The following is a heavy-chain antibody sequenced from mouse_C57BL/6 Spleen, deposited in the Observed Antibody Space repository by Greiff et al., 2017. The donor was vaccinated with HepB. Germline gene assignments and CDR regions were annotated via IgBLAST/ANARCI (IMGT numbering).Heavy chain of an antibody. V-gene: IGHV1-76*01. CDR3: ARAYYSNYWGAMDY. D-gene: IGHD2-5*01. CDR1: GYTFTDYY. J-gene: IGHJ4*01. Sequence: VQLVESGAELVRPGASVKLSCKASGYTFTDYYINWVKQRPGQGLEWIARIYPGSGNTYYNEKFKGKATLTAEKSSSTAYMQLSSLTSEDSAVYFCARAYYSNYWGAMDYWGQGTSVTVSS. CDR2: IYPGSGNT.